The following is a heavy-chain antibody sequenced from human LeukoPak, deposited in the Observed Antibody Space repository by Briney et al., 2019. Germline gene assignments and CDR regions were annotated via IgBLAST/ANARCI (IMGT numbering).Heavy chain of an antibody. J-gene: IGHJ4*02. CDR2: SYWYDDK. Sequence: SGPTLVKPTQTLTLTCTFSGFSLSTTGVAVAWIRQPPEKGLEWLAVSYWYDDKSYSPSLKSRLTVTKDTSKNQVVLTMTNMDPVDTATYYCAHKGRGSGRYTMWGQGTLVTVSS. D-gene: IGHD3-10*01. CDR1: GFSLSTTGVA. V-gene: IGHV2-5*01. CDR3: AHKGRGSGRYTM.